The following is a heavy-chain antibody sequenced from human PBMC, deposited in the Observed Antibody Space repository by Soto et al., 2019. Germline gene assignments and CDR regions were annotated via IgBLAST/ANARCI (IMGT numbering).Heavy chain of an antibody. V-gene: IGHV4-59*01. Sequence: QVQLQESGRGLVKPSETLSLTCTVSSGTISSYYWSWIRQPPGKGLEWIGYIYYSGSTNYNPSLKSRVTISVDTSKNQFSLKLSSVTAADTAVYYCARRYAGNFDYWGQGTLVIVSS. J-gene: IGHJ4*02. CDR3: ARRYAGNFDY. CDR2: IYYSGST. D-gene: IGHD2-8*01. CDR1: SGTISSYY.